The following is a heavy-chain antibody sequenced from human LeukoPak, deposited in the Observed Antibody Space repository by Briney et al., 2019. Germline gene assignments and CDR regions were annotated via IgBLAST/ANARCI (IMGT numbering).Heavy chain of an antibody. CDR3: VKDRRNPYRPEGPFDP. J-gene: IGHJ5*02. V-gene: IGHV3-9*01. CDR1: GFTFSNYG. D-gene: IGHD1-14*01. Sequence: GGSLRLSCAASGFTFSNYGMSWVRQAPGKGLEWVSGINWNSASTGYAGSVKGRFTISRDNVMNSLYLQMNSLRPEDTALYYCVKDRRNPYRPEGPFDPWGQGTLVTVSS. CDR2: INWNSAST.